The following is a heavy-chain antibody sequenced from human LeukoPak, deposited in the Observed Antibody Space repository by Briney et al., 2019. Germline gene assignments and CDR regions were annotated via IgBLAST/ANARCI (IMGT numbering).Heavy chain of an antibody. CDR2: ISAGGGGT. CDR1: GFAFSNYA. Sequence: GGSLRLSCAASGFAFSNYAMSWGRQAPGVGLEGVSSISAGGGGTYYADSLKGRFTISRDNAKNTLYLQMNSLRGEGTAIYYCAKEDSSSSRYYFEYWGQGALVTVSS. J-gene: IGHJ4*02. CDR3: AKEDSSSSRYYFEY. V-gene: IGHV3-23*01. D-gene: IGHD6-6*01.